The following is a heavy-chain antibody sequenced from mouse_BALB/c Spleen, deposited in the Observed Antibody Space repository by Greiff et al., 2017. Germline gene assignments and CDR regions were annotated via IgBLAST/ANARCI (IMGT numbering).Heavy chain of an antibody. CDR3: ARQGTARASFAY. V-gene: IGHV5-17*02. J-gene: IGHJ3*01. CDR1: GFTFSSFG. CDR2: ISSGSSTI. D-gene: IGHD3-2*01. Sequence: EVHLVESGGGLVQPGGSRKLSCAASGFTFSSFGMHWVRQAPEKGLEWVAYISSGSSTIYYADTVKGRFTISRDNPKNTLFLQMTSLRSEDTAMYYCARQGTARASFAYWGQGTLVTVSA.